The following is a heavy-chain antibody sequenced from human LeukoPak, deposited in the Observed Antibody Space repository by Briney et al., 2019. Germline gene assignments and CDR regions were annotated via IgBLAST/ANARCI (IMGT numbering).Heavy chain of an antibody. CDR3: ARALRYGWFDP. D-gene: IGHD1-1*01. CDR2: IYYSGST. Sequence: SETLSLTCTVSGGSISSYYWRWLRQPPGKGLEWIGYIYYSGSTNYNPSLKSRVTISVDTSKNQFSLKLSSVTAADTAVYYCARALRYGWFDPWGQGTLVTVSS. V-gene: IGHV4-59*01. CDR1: GGSISSYY. J-gene: IGHJ5*02.